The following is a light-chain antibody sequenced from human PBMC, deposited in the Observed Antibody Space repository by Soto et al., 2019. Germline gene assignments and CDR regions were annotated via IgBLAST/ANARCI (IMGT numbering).Light chain of an antibody. Sequence: QSALTQPRSVSGSPGQSVTISCTGTSSDVGGYNYVSWYQQHPGKAPKLMIYDVSNRPSGVSNRFSGSKSGNTASLTISGLQAEDEADYYCSSYTSSSTKVFGTGTKLTVL. CDR1: SSDVGGYNY. CDR3: SSYTSSSTKV. V-gene: IGLV2-14*01. J-gene: IGLJ1*01. CDR2: DVS.